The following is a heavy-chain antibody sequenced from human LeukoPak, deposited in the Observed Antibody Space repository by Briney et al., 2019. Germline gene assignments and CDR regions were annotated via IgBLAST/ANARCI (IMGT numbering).Heavy chain of an antibody. Sequence: GGSLRLSCAASGFTFSSYGMHWVRQAPGKGLEWVSSINSNSNMYYADSVKGRFTISRDNAKNSLHLQMNSLRAEGTAVYYCARDYYYASGNYYIYFDYWGQGLLVTVSS. CDR2: INSNSNM. V-gene: IGHV3-21*01. D-gene: IGHD3-10*01. CDR1: GFTFSSYG. J-gene: IGHJ4*02. CDR3: ARDYYYASGNYYIYFDY.